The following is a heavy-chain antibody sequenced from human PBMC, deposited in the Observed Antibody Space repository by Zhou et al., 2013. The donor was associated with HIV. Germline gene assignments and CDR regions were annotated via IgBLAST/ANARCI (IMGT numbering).Heavy chain of an antibody. D-gene: IGHD2-21*02. CDR1: GGSISSHY. CDR2: IYDSGST. CDR3: ARGSIVVVTAMTPSXYFDL. Sequence: QVQLQESGPGLVKPSETLSLTCTVSGGSISSHYWSWLRQPPGKGLEWIGFIYDSGSTNYNPSLKSRVTISLDTSKNQFSLKLSSVTAADTAVYYCARGSIVVVTAMTPSXYFDLWGLAPWSLSP. V-gene: IGHV4-59*11. J-gene: IGHJ2*01.